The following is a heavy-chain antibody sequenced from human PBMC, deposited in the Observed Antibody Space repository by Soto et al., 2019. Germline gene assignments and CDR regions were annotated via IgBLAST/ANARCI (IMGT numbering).Heavy chain of an antibody. J-gene: IGHJ4*02. Sequence: ASVKVSCKASGYTFTSYQMHWVRQAPGQGLEWMGVINPSGARTNNAQKFQGRVTMTRDTSTSTVYMELSSLRSEDTAVYYCARPSNLLWLPTIEPSSFDYWGQGTLLPVSS. D-gene: IGHD5-12*01. CDR1: GYTFTSYQ. CDR2: INPSGART. V-gene: IGHV1-46*03. CDR3: ARPSNLLWLPTIEPSSFDY.